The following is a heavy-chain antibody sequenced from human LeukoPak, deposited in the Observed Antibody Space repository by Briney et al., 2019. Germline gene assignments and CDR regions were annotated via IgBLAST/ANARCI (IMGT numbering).Heavy chain of an antibody. Sequence: PSETLSLTCTVSGGSISSSSYYWGWIRQPPGKGLEGIGSIYYSGSTYYNPSPKSRVTISVDTSKNQFSLKLSSVTAADTAVYYCAREEGEGIAAAGTLYYFDYWGQGTLVTVSS. V-gene: IGHV4-39*07. J-gene: IGHJ4*02. CDR1: GGSISSSSYY. D-gene: IGHD6-13*01. CDR3: AREEGEGIAAAGTLYYFDY. CDR2: IYYSGST.